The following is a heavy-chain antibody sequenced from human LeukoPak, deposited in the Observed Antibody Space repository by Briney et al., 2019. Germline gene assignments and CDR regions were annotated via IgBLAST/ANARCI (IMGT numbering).Heavy chain of an antibody. J-gene: IGHJ3*02. Sequence: ASVKVSCKASGYTFTNYGISWVRQAPGQGLEWMGWISAYNGNTNNAQKLQGRVTMTTDTSTSTVYMEVRSLRSDDTAVCYCARDGHRRYHYDSSGREDAFDIWGQGTMVTVSS. CDR1: GYTFTNYG. D-gene: IGHD3-22*01. V-gene: IGHV1-18*01. CDR3: ARDGHRRYHYDSSGREDAFDI. CDR2: ISAYNGNT.